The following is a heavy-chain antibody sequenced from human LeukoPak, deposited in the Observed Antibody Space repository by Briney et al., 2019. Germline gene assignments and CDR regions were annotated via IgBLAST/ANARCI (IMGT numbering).Heavy chain of an antibody. J-gene: IGHJ4*02. CDR3: ARTHPYSGSFDY. V-gene: IGHV4-38-2*01. CDR2: IYHSGST. CDR1: GYSISSGYY. D-gene: IGHD1-26*01. Sequence: SETLSLTCAVCGYSISSGYYWGWIRQPPGKGLEWIGSIYHSGSTYYNPSLKSRVTISVDTSKNQFSLKLSSVTAADTAVYYCARTHPYSGSFDYWGQGTLVTVSS.